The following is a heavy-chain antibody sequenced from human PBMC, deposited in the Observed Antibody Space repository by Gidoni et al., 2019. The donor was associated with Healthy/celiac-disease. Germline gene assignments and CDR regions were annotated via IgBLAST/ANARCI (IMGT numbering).Heavy chain of an antibody. D-gene: IGHD3-10*01. CDR3: ARDSRREYYYGSGSYYNYYYYYGMDV. CDR1: GFTFSSYS. Sequence: EVQLVEPGGGLVQPGGSLRLSCAASGFTFSSYSMNWARQAPGKGLGWVSNISSSSSTIYYADYVKGRFTISRDNAKNSLYLQMNSLRAEDTAVYYCARDSRREYYYGSGSYYNYYYYYGMDVWGQGTTVTVSS. J-gene: IGHJ6*02. CDR2: ISSSSSTI. V-gene: IGHV3-48*01.